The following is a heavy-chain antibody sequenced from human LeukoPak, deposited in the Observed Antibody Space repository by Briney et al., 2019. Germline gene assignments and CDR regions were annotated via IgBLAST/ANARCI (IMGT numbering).Heavy chain of an antibody. CDR2: IYYSGST. CDR1: GGSISGSGYY. CDR3: ARQPRGHCSGGSCYILPGDNWFDP. V-gene: IGHV4-39*01. J-gene: IGHJ5*02. Sequence: SSETLSLTCTVSGGSISGSGYYWGWIRQPPGKGLEWIGSIYYSGSTYYNPSLKSRVTISVDTSKNQFSLKLSSVTAADTAVYYCARQPRGHCSGGSCYILPGDNWFDPWGQGTLVTVSS. D-gene: IGHD2-15*01.